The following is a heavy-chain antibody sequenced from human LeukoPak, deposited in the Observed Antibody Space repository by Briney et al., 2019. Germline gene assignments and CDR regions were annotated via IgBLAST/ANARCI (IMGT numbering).Heavy chain of an antibody. D-gene: IGHD6-19*01. CDR1: GGTFSSYA. CDR3: ARFQWLNAFDI. CDR2: IIPIFGTA. Sequence: WASVKVSCKASGGTFSSYAISWVRQAPGQGLEWMGGIIPIFGTANYAQKFQGRVTITADESTSTAYMELSRLRSDDTAVYYCARFQWLNAFDIWGQGTMVTVSS. V-gene: IGHV1-69*13. J-gene: IGHJ3*02.